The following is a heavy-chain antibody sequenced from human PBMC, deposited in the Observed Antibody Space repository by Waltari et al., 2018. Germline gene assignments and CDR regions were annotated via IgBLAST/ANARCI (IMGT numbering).Heavy chain of an antibody. CDR3: ARQAPPSKIDY. V-gene: IGHV3-30-3*01. D-gene: IGHD4-4*01. J-gene: IGHJ4*02. CDR2: ISYDGSNK. CDR1: GFTFSSYA. Sequence: QVQLVESGGGVVQPGRSLRLSCAASGFTFSSYAMHWVRQAPGKGLEWVAVISYDGSNKYYADSVKGRFTISRDNSKNTLYLQMNSLRAEDTAVYYCARQAPPSKIDYWGQGTLVTVSS.